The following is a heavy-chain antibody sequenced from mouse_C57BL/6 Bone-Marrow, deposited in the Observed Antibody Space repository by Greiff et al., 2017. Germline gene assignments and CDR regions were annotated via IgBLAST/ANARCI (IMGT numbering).Heavy chain of an antibody. CDR1: GYTFTSYW. D-gene: IGHD2-4*01. CDR3: ARCSDYDYYFDY. J-gene: IGHJ2*01. V-gene: IGHV1-64*01. Sequence: VQLQQSGAELVKPGASVKLSCKASGYTFTSYWMHWVKQRPGQGLEWIGMIHPNSGSTNYNEKFKSKATLTVDKSSSTAYMQLSSLTSEDSAVYYCARCSDYDYYFDYWGQGTTRTVSS. CDR2: IHPNSGST.